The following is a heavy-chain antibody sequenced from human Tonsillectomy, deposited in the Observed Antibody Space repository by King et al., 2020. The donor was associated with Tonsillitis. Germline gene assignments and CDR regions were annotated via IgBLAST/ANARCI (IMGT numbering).Heavy chain of an antibody. D-gene: IGHD3-10*01. CDR1: GFTFGDYG. V-gene: IGHV3-20*04. CDR2: INWSGSTT. CDR3: VRDRLPMVRGIINLSDMDV. J-gene: IGHJ6*02. Sequence: EVQLVESGGGVVRPGGSLRLSCAASGFTFGDYGMSWVRQAPGKGLEWVSGINWSGSTTGYADSVRGRFTISRDNAKNSLYLQMSSLRAEDTALYYCVRDRLPMVRGIINLSDMDVWGQGTTVTVSS.